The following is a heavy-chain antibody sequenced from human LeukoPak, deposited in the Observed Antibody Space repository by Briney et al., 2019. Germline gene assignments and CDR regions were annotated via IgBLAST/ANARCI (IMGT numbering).Heavy chain of an antibody. D-gene: IGHD3-22*01. J-gene: IGHJ6*02. CDR1: GYTFTSYG. CDR3: ARGKVYDSSGYYPYGMDV. CDR2: ISAYNGNT. V-gene: IGHV1-18*01. Sequence: ASVKVSCKASGYTFTSYGISWVRQAPGQGLEWMGWISAYNGNTNYAQKLQGRVTMTTDTSTSTAYMELRSLRSDDTAVYYCARGKVYDSSGYYPYGMDVWGQGTTVTVSS.